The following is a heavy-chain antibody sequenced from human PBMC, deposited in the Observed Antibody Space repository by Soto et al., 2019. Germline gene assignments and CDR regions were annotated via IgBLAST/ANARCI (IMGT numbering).Heavy chain of an antibody. D-gene: IGHD3-3*02. J-gene: IGHJ4*02. Sequence: EVQLLESGGGLVQPGGSLRLSCVASGFNCNFYAMNWVRQAPGKGLEWVSALSVSGSSTFYSDSVTGCFTISRDNPKNTLYLEMNSLRAEVVAVYYCAKYRIQDCTSISCYRGGDSWGQGTLVTVSS. CDR1: GFNCNFYA. V-gene: IGHV3-23*01. CDR3: AKYRIQDCTSISCYRGGDS. CDR2: LSVSGSST.